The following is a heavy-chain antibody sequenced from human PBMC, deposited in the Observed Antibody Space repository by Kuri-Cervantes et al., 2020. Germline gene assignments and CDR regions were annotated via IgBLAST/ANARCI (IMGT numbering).Heavy chain of an antibody. V-gene: IGHV3-23*01. Sequence: GGSLRLSCAASGFTFSSYAMSWVRQAPGKGLEWVSAISGSGGSTYYADSVKGRFAISRDNAKNSLYLQMNSLRAEDTAVYYCARDRVAARLYYYYGMDVWGQGTTVTVSS. D-gene: IGHD6-6*01. CDR2: ISGSGGST. CDR3: ARDRVAARLYYYYGMDV. J-gene: IGHJ6*02. CDR1: GFTFSSYA.